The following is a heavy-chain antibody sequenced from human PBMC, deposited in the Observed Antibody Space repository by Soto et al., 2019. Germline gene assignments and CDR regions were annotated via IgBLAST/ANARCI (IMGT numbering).Heavy chain of an antibody. CDR3: ARRSRWYYYDSSGYNDY. D-gene: IGHD3-22*01. CDR2: IYYSGST. V-gene: IGHV4-39*01. J-gene: IGHJ4*02. Sequence: SETLSLTCTVSGGSISSSSYYWGWIRQPPGKGLEWIGSIYYSGSTYYNPSLKSRVTISVDTSKNQFSLKLSSVTAADTAVYYCARRSRWYYYDSSGYNDYWGQGTLVTVSS. CDR1: GGSISSSSYY.